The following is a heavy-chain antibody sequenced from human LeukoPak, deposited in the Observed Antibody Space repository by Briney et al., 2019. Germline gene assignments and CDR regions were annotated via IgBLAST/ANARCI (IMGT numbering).Heavy chain of an antibody. CDR1: GGSISRSSYY. J-gene: IGHJ4*02. CDR2: LYYSGST. Sequence: SETLSLTCSVSGGSISRSSYYWGWIRQPPGKGLELIGSLYYSGSTYHNPSLKSRVTISVDTSKNQFSLKLSSVTAADTAFYYCAIFDYVWRSYRNDYWGQGTLVTVSS. CDR3: AIFDYVWRSYRNDY. V-gene: IGHV4-39*01. D-gene: IGHD3-16*02.